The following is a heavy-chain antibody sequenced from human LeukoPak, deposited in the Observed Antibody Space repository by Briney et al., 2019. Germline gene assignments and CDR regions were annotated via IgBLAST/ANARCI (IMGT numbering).Heavy chain of an antibody. Sequence: SVKVSCKASGGTFSSYAISWVRQAPGQGLEWMGGIIPIFGTANYAQKFQGRVTITTDESTSKAYMELRSLRSEDTAVYYCAIDPIVYSGLKTSWFDPWGQGTLVTVSS. J-gene: IGHJ5*02. D-gene: IGHD1-26*01. CDR2: IIPIFGTA. CDR1: GGTFSSYA. CDR3: AIDPIVYSGLKTSWFDP. V-gene: IGHV1-69*05.